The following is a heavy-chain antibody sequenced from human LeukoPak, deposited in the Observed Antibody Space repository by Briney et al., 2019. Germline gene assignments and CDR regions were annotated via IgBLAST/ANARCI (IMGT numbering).Heavy chain of an antibody. CDR1: GYTFTTYY. V-gene: IGHV1-46*01. CDR3: ASLGSGSSRIIDFDY. CDR2: IDPSGGGT. D-gene: IGHD3-10*01. J-gene: IGHJ4*02. Sequence: ASVKVSCKASGYTFTTYYMHWVRQAPGQGLEWMGIIDPSGGGTNYAQKFQGRVTMTRDTSTSTVYMELSSLRSEDTAVYYCASLGSGSSRIIDFDYWGQGALVTVSS.